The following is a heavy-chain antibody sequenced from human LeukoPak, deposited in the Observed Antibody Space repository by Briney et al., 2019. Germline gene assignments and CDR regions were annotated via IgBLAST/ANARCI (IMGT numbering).Heavy chain of an antibody. J-gene: IGHJ6*03. CDR2: INWNGGST. CDR1: GFTFSDYY. Sequence: PGGSLRLSCAASGFTFSDYYMSWVRQAPGKGLEWVSGINWNGGSTGYADSVKGRFTISRDNAKNSLYLQMNSLRAEDTALYYCARESMSGSYYYYYMDVWGKGTTVTVSS. CDR3: ARESMSGSYYYYYMDV. V-gene: IGHV3-20*04. D-gene: IGHD1-26*01.